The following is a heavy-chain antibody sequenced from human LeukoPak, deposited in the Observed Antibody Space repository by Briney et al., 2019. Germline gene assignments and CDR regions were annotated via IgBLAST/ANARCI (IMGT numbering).Heavy chain of an antibody. J-gene: IGHJ5*02. CDR1: GFTFSSYA. Sequence: GGSLRLSCAASGFTFSSYAMSWVRQAPGKGLEWVSAISGSGGSTYYADSVRGRFTIYRDNSKNPLYLQMNSLRAEDTAVYYCAGHYDSSGYYYVNWFDPWGQGTLVTVSS. D-gene: IGHD3-22*01. CDR2: ISGSGGST. CDR3: AGHYDSSGYYYVNWFDP. V-gene: IGHV3-23*01.